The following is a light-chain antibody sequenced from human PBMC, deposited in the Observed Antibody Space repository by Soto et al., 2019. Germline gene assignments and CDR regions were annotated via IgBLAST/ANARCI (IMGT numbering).Light chain of an antibody. CDR2: GAS. V-gene: IGKV3-20*01. J-gene: IGKJ1*01. Sequence: EKVLSQSPGTLYLTQGERATLSCRASQSVSSSYLAWYQQKPGQAPRLLIYGASSRATGIPDRFSGSGSGTDFTLTISRLEPEDFAVYYCQQYGSSPTWTFGQGTMVDIK. CDR3: QQYGSSPTWT. CDR1: QSVSSSY.